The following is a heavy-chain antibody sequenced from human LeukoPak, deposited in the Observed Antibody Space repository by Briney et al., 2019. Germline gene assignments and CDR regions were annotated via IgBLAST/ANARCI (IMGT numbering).Heavy chain of an antibody. Sequence: GGSLRLSCSASGFTFNSYPVHWVRQAPGKGLEYVSGISRNGGSTYYADSVKGRFTISRDNSKNTLYLQMNSLRAEDTAVYYCARVLNYYDSSGYYFSYWGQGTLVTVSS. CDR2: ISRNGGST. CDR1: GFTFNSYP. D-gene: IGHD3-22*01. CDR3: ARVLNYYDSSGYYFSY. V-gene: IGHV3-64*04. J-gene: IGHJ4*02.